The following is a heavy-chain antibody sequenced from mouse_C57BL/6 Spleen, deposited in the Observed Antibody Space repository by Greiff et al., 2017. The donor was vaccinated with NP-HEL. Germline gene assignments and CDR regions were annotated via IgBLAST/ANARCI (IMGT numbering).Heavy chain of an antibody. CDR3: ARSPHYYGDYYAMDY. CDR1: GYAFTNYL. J-gene: IGHJ4*01. Sequence: QVQLQQSGAELVRPGTSVKVSCKASGYAFTNYLIEWVKQRPGQGLEWIGVINPGSGGTNYNEKFKGKATLTADKSSSTAYMQLSSLTSEDSAVYFCARSPHYYGDYYAMDYWGQGTSVTVSS. V-gene: IGHV1-54*01. D-gene: IGHD1-2*01. CDR2: INPGSGGT.